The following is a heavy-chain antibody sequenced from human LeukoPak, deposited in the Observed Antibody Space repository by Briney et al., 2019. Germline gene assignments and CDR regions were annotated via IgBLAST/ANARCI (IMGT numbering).Heavy chain of an antibody. CDR1: GFSFSSYD. Sequence: QSGGSLRLSCAGSGFSFSSYDMGWLRQAPGKGLEWVAALSASGDYTEYADSVKGRFTISRDTSQNTLILEMNSLRAEDTAVYYCARGNYYDSSGYYHYWGRGTLVTVSS. D-gene: IGHD3-22*01. V-gene: IGHV3-23*01. J-gene: IGHJ4*02. CDR2: LSASGDYT. CDR3: ARGNYYDSSGYYHY.